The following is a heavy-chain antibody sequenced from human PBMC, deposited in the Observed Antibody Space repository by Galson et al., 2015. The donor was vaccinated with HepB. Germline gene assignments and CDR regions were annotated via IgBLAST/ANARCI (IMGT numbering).Heavy chain of an antibody. CDR1: GFIFSDSH. CDR2: ISSDGVTK. CDR3: ARSAGWFHP. V-gene: IGHV3-11*01. Sequence: SLILSCAASGFIFSDSHMSWIRQAPGKGPEWVSYISSDGVTKYYTDSVKGRFTISRDNAKNSLYLQMNSLRGDDTAVYYCARSAGWFHPWGQGTLVVVSS. D-gene: IGHD3-10*01. J-gene: IGHJ5*02.